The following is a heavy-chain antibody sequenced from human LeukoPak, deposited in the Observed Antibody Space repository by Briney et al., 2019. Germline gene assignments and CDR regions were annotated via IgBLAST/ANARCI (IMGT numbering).Heavy chain of an antibody. D-gene: IGHD3-22*01. CDR3: ASSNSSGYYKYYFDY. CDR1: GGTFSSYA. Sequence: SVKVSCKASGGTFSSYAISWVRQAPGQGLEWMGRIIPILGIANYAQKFQGRVTITADKSTSTAYMELSSLRSEDTAVYYCASSNSSGYYKYYFDYWGQGTLVTVSS. CDR2: IIPILGIA. V-gene: IGHV1-69*04. J-gene: IGHJ4*02.